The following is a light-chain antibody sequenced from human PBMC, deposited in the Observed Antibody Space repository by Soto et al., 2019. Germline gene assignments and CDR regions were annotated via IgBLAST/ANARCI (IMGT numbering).Light chain of an antibody. CDR3: QQSNNLPFT. J-gene: IGKJ3*01. CDR1: QDISKY. CDR2: DAS. Sequence: DLQMTQSPSSLSTSVGDRVTITCQASQDISKYLNWYQQKPGKAPKLLIYDASNLETGVPPRFSGSGSGTDFTFTISSLQPEDFATYYCQQSNNLPFTFGPGTKVDIK. V-gene: IGKV1-33*01.